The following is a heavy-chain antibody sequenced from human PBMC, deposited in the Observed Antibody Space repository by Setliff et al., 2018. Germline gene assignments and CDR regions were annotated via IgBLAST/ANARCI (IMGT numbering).Heavy chain of an antibody. J-gene: IGHJ4*02. D-gene: IGHD3-9*01. V-gene: IGHV3-23*01. CDR3: AREPSDILTHDY. CDR1: GFTFSSYT. CDR2: ISARTGLT. Sequence: GGSLRLSCEASGFTFSSYTMTWVRQAPGEGLEWVSGISARTGLTYYADSVKGRFTMSRDISKNTVYLHMTSLRAEDTAMYYCAREPSDILTHDYWGQGTLVTVSS.